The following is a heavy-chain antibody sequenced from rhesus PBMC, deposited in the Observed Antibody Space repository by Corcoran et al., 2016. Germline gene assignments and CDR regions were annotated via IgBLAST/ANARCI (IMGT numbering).Heavy chain of an antibody. CDR1: GGPLSRGNW. D-gene: IGHD3-28*01. CDR3: ARDTYGSGYHQFDY. V-gene: IGHV4-57*01. J-gene: IGHJ4*01. Sequence: QVQLQESGPELVKPSETLSLTCAVSGGPLSRGNWRSWIRQPPGKGLEWSGRFSGSGGLTSYNPSLKSRVTISTVTSKNQFSLNLRSVTAADTAVYYCARDTYGSGYHQFDYWGQGVLVTVSS. CDR2: FSGSGGLT.